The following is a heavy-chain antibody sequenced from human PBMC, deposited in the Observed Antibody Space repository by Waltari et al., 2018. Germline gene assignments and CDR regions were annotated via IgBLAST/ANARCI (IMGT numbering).Heavy chain of an antibody. CDR3: AKGYQLLTDY. V-gene: IGHV3-23*01. CDR2: ISGSGGST. CDR1: FTFSSYA. D-gene: IGHD2-2*01. J-gene: IGHJ4*02. Sequence: FTFSSYAMSWVRQAPGKGLEWVSAISGSGGSTYYADSVKGRFTISRDNSKNALYLQMNSLRAEDTAVYYCAKGYQLLTDYWGQGTLVTVSS.